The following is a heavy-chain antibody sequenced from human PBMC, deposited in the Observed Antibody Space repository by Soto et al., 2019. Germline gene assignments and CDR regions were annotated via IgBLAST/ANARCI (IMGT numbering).Heavy chain of an antibody. CDR3: AKDIGTSSWYWSATLDY. J-gene: IGHJ4*02. D-gene: IGHD6-13*01. CDR2: ISYDGSNK. V-gene: IGHV3-30*18. CDR1: GFTFSSYG. Sequence: QVQLVESGGGVVQPGRSLRLSCAASGFTFSSYGMHWVRQAPGKGLEWVAVISYDGSNKYYADSVKGRFTISRDNSKNTLYLQRNSLRAEDTAVYYCAKDIGTSSWYWSATLDYWGQGTLVTVSS.